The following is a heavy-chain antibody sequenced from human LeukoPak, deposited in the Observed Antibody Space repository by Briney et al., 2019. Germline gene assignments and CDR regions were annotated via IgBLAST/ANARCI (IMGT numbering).Heavy chain of an antibody. CDR2: ISDSGSST. J-gene: IGHJ4*02. CDR3: AKSGGVTTTLGY. Sequence: GGSLRLSRAASGFTFSTYAMTWVRQAPGKGLEWVSSISDSGSSTYYADSVKGRLAISRDNSKNTLYLQMNSLRAEDTAVYYCAKSGGVTTTLGYWGQGTLVTVSS. V-gene: IGHV3-23*01. CDR1: GFTFSTYA. D-gene: IGHD4-17*01.